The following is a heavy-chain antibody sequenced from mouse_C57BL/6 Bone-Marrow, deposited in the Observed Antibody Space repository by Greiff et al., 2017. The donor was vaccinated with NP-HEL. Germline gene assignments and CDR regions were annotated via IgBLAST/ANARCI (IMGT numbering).Heavy chain of an antibody. V-gene: IGHV5-9-1*02. CDR1: GFTFSSYA. Sequence: EVHLVESGEGLVKPGGSLKLSCAASGFTFSSYAMSWVRQTPEKRLEWVAYISSGGDYIYYADTVKGRFTISRDNARNTLYLQMSSLKSEDTAMYYCTRDEGYGYYFDYWGQGTTLTVSS. CDR2: ISSGGDYI. CDR3: TRDEGYGYYFDY. D-gene: IGHD2-2*01. J-gene: IGHJ2*01.